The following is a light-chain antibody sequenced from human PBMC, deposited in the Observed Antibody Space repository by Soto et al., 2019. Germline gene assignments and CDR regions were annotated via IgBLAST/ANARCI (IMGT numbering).Light chain of an antibody. CDR3: QQYNDWPPYT. V-gene: IGKV3-15*01. CDR1: QSVSSN. Sequence: ETVMTQSPATMSVSPGERATLSCRASQSVSSNLAWYQQKPGQAPRLLIYGTSTRARGIPARFSGSGSGTEFTLTISSLRSEYFAVYYCQQYNDWPPYTFGQGTKVEIK. J-gene: IGKJ2*01. CDR2: GTS.